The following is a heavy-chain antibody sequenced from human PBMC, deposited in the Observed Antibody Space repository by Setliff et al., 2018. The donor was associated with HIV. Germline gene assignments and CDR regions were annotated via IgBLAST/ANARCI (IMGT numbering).Heavy chain of an antibody. CDR3: ARDDDHSSGWNIDY. V-gene: IGHV1-18*01. Sequence: ASVKVSCKASGFSFSGYGISWVRQAPGQGLEWLGWIGGYNGNTNYAQKFQGRVTLTTDTSTRTGYMGLRRLTTDDTAVYYCARDDDHSSGWNIDYWGQGTLVTVSS. CDR1: GFSFSGYG. D-gene: IGHD6-19*01. J-gene: IGHJ4*02. CDR2: IGGYNGNT.